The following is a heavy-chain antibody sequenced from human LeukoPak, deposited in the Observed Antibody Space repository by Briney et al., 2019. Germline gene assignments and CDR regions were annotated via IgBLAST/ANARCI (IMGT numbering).Heavy chain of an antibody. CDR2: IYYSGST. CDR3: ARDSSGYSVFDY. J-gene: IGHJ4*02. Sequence: PSQTLSLPCTVSGGSLSSGDYYWSWIRQPPGKGLEWIGYIYYSGSTYYNPSLKSRVTISVDTSKNQFSLKLSSVTAADTAVYYCARDSSGYSVFDYWGQGTLVTVSS. CDR1: GGSLSSGDYY. D-gene: IGHD3-22*01. V-gene: IGHV4-30-4*01.